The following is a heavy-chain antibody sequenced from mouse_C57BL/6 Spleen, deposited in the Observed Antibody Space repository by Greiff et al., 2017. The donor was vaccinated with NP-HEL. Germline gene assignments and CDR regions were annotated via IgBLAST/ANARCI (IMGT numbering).Heavy chain of an antibody. Sequence: QVQLQQPGAELVKPGASVKMSCKASGYTFTSYWITWVKQRPGQGLEWIGDIYPGSGSTYYTEKFKSKATLTVDTSSSTAYMQLSSLTSENSAVDYCARGIWPHWYFDVWGTGTTVTVSS. CDR1: GYTFTSYW. D-gene: IGHD1-1*02. J-gene: IGHJ1*03. CDR2: IYPGSGST. V-gene: IGHV1-55*01. CDR3: ARGIWPHWYFDV.